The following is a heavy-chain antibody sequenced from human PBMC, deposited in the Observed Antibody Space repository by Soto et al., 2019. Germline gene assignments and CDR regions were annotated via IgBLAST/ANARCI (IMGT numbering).Heavy chain of an antibody. CDR3: AKVGASGWTYYYGMDV. CDR1: GGTFSSYR. J-gene: IGHJ6*02. Sequence: GGSRRLSCAASGGTFSSYRMNGGRQAPGKGLEWVAVISYDSTKIYYADSVKGRFTISRDNSKNTVYLQMNSLRADDTAMYYCAKVGASGWTYYYGMDVWGQGTTVTVAS. CDR2: ISYDSTKI. V-gene: IGHV3-30*18. D-gene: IGHD6-19*01.